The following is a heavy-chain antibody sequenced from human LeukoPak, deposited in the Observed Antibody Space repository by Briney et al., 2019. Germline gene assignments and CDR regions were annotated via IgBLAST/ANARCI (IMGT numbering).Heavy chain of an antibody. Sequence: GGSLRLSCAASGFTFSTCAMTWVRQAPGKGLEWVSGISGRGVTDYADSVKGRFTISRDNSKNTLYLQMNSLRAEDTAVYYCAKDRVSVWLPRYFDYWGQGTLVTVSS. CDR2: ISGRGVT. J-gene: IGHJ4*02. D-gene: IGHD6-19*01. CDR1: GFTFSTCA. CDR3: AKDRVSVWLPRYFDY. V-gene: IGHV3-23*01.